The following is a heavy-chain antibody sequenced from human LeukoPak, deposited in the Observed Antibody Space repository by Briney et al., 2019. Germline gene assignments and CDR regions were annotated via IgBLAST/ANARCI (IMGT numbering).Heavy chain of an antibody. Sequence: SETLSLTCAVSVGSIRSGRYSWSWIRQPPGKGLQWIGYIYHSGSTYSNLSLKSRVTISVDRSKNQFSLKLSSVTAADTAVYYCARGSLFCGSFWYFDLWGRGTLVTGSS. D-gene: IGHD1-26*01. J-gene: IGHJ2*01. V-gene: IGHV4-30-2*01. CDR2: IYHSGST. CDR3: ARGSLFCGSFWYFDL. CDR1: VGSIRSGRYS.